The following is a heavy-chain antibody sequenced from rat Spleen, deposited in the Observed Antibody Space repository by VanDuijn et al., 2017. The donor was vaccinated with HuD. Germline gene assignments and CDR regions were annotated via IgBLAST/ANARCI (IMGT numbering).Heavy chain of an antibody. J-gene: IGHJ2*01. CDR1: GFTFTDYN. Sequence: EVQLVESDGGLVQAGRSLKLSCAASGFTFTDYNMAWVRQAPEKGLEWVATIIYDGSSTYYRDSVKGRFTISRDNAKSTLYLQMDSLRSEDTATYYCARHGGTYYYFDYWGQGVMVTVSS. CDR2: IIYDGSST. D-gene: IGHD1-12*02. V-gene: IGHV5-17*01. CDR3: ARHGGTYYYFDY.